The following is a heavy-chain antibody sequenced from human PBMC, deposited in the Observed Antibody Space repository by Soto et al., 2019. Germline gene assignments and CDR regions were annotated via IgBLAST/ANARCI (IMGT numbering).Heavy chain of an antibody. D-gene: IGHD2-2*01. V-gene: IGHV3-7*05. J-gene: IGHJ6*02. CDR1: GFTFSSYW. CDR2: IKQDGSEK. CDR3: AREDEELLSGSYYYYYYGMDV. Sequence: GGSLRLSCAASGFTFSSYWMSWVRQAPGKGLEWVANIKQDGSEKYYVDSVKGRFTISRDNAKNSLYLQMNSLRAEDTAVYYCAREDEELLSGSYYYYYYGMDVWGQGTTVTVSS.